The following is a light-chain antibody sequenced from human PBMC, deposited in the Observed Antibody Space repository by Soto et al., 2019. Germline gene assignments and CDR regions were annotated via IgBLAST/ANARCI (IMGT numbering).Light chain of an antibody. J-gene: IGLJ3*02. Sequence: QSVLTQPPSASGTPGQRVTISCSGSSSNIGSSYVHWYQQLPGTAPKLLIYSNGLRPSGVPGRFSGSKSGTSASLAISGLRSEDEADYYCAAWDESLSGWVFGGGTQLTVL. CDR2: SNG. V-gene: IGLV1-47*02. CDR1: SSNIGSSY. CDR3: AAWDESLSGWV.